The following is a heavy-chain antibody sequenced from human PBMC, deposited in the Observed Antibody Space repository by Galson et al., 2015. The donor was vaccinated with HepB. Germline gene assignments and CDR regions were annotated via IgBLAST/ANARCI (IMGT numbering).Heavy chain of an antibody. J-gene: IGHJ6*02. V-gene: IGHV3-30*03. CDR1: GFTFSSYG. CDR2: ISYDGSNK. Sequence: LRLSCAASGFTFSSYGMHWVRQAPGKGLEWVAVISYDGSNKYYADSVKGRFTISRDNSKNTLYLQMNSLRAEDTAVYYCAGPSPEIVPAAWYYYYGMDVWGQGTTVTVPS. CDR3: AGPSPEIVPAAWYYYYGMDV. D-gene: IGHD2-2*01.